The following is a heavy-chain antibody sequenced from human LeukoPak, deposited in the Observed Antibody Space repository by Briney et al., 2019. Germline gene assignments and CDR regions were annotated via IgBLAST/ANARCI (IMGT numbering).Heavy chain of an antibody. CDR2: IYHIGST. V-gene: IGHV4-30-2*01. D-gene: IGHD5-18*01. J-gene: IGHJ5*02. CDR1: GDSISSGGYS. Sequence: PSETLSLTCAVSGDSISSGGYSWSWIRQPPGKGLEWIGYIYHIGSTYYNPSLKSRVAMSVGRSKNQFSLKLSSVTAADTAVYYCASRGYSYGSDWFDPWGQGTLVTVSS. CDR3: ASRGYSYGSDWFDP.